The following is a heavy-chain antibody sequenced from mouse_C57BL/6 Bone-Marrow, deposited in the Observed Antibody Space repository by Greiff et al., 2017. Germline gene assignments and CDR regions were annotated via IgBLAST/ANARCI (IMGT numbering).Heavy chain of an antibody. CDR3: ARAGGYYDYDYAY. J-gene: IGHJ3*01. D-gene: IGHD2-4*01. V-gene: IGHV5-16*01. CDR2: INYDGSST. Sequence: EVKLMESEGGLVQPGSSMKLSCTASGFTFSDYYMAWVRQVPEKGLEWVANINYDGSSTYYLDSLKSRFIISRDNAKNILYLQMSSLKSEDTATYYCARAGGYYDYDYAYWGQGTLVTVSA. CDR1: GFTFSDYY.